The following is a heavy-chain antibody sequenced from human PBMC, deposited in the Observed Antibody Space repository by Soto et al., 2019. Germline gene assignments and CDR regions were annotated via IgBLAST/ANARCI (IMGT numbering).Heavy chain of an antibody. J-gene: IGHJ3*02. CDR3: ARGPNWGAGSLRDFAFDI. V-gene: IGHV3-33*01. CDR1: GFTFSSYG. D-gene: IGHD7-27*01. Sequence: GGSLRLSCAASGFTFSSYGMHWVRQAPGKGLEWVAVIWYDGSNKYYADSVKGRFTISRDNSKNTLYLQMNSLRAEDTAVYYCARGPNWGAGSLRDFAFDIWGQGTMVTVSS. CDR2: IWYDGSNK.